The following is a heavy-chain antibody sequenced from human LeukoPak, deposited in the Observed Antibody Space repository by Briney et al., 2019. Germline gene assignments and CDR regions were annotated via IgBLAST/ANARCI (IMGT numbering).Heavy chain of an antibody. J-gene: IGHJ6*03. CDR3: AKNRGALNYMDV. Sequence: GGSLRLSCAASGFTFDDYGMSWVRQAPGKGLEWVSGISGSGGTTYYADSVKGRFTISRDNSKNTLYLQMNSLRAEDTAVYYCAKNRGALNYMDVWGKGTTVTVSS. V-gene: IGHV3-23*01. CDR2: ISGSGGTT. CDR1: GFTFDDYG. D-gene: IGHD1-14*01.